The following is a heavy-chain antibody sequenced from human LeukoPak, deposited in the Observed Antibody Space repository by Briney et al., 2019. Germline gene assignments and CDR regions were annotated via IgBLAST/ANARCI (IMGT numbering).Heavy chain of an antibody. Sequence: GGSLRLSCAASGFTFSGYAMHWVRQAPGKGLEWVVVISYDGGNKYYVDSVKGRFTISRDNSRNTLYLQMNSLRTEDTAVYYCARDDYSTLPDYWGQGTLVTVSS. J-gene: IGHJ4*02. V-gene: IGHV3-30-3*01. D-gene: IGHD4-4*01. CDR1: GFTFSGYA. CDR2: ISYDGGNK. CDR3: ARDDYSTLPDY.